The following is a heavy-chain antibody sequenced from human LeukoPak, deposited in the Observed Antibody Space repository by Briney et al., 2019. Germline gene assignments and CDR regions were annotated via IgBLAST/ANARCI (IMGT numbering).Heavy chain of an antibody. CDR1: GFTFSSYA. V-gene: IGHV3-23*01. CDR3: AKDVSGYCSSTSCYFWDY. J-gene: IGHJ4*02. D-gene: IGHD2-2*03. Sequence: GGSLRLSCAASGFTFSSYAMSWVRQAPGKGLEWVSAISGSGGSTYYADSVKGRFTISRDNSKNTLYLQMNSLRAEDTAVYYCAKDVSGYCSSTSCYFWDYWGQGTLVTVSS. CDR2: ISGSGGST.